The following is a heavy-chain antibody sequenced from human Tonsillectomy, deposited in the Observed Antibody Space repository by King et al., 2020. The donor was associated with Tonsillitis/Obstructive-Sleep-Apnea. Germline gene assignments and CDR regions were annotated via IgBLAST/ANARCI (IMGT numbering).Heavy chain of an antibody. D-gene: IGHD5-12*01. CDR1: GGSISSSSYY. Sequence: QLQESGPGLVKPSETLSLTCTVSGGSISSSSYYWGWIRQPPGKGLEWIGSIYYSGSTYYNPSLKSRVTISVETSKNQFSLKLSSLTAADTAVYYCATVATTYYYYYMDVWGKGTTVTVSS. CDR3: ATVATTYYYYYMDV. CDR2: IYYSGST. V-gene: IGHV4-39*01. J-gene: IGHJ6*03.